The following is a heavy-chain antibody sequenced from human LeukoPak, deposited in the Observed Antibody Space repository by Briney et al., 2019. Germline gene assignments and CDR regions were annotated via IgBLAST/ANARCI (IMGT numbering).Heavy chain of an antibody. Sequence: GASVKVSCKASGYTFTGYYMHWVRQAPGQGLEWMGWINPNSGGTNYAQKFQGRVTMTRDTSISTAYMELSRLRSDDTAVYYCARDGAYYYGSGSSHYYMDVWGKGTTVTVSS. J-gene: IGHJ6*03. CDR1: GYTFTGYY. V-gene: IGHV1-2*02. CDR3: ARDGAYYYGSGSSHYYMDV. CDR2: INPNSGGT. D-gene: IGHD3-10*01.